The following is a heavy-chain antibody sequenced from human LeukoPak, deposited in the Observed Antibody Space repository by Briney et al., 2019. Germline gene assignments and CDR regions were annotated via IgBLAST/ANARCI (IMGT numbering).Heavy chain of an antibody. V-gene: IGHV3-7*01. D-gene: IGHD6-6*01. CDR2: IKQDGSEK. Sequence: GGSLRLSCAAFGFTFSSYWMSWVRQAPGKGLEWVANIKQDGSEKYYVDSVKGRFTISRDNAKNSLYLQMNSLRAEDTAVYYCARVPMIAARPRYFQHWGQGTLVTVSS. J-gene: IGHJ1*01. CDR1: GFTFSSYW. CDR3: ARVPMIAARPRYFQH.